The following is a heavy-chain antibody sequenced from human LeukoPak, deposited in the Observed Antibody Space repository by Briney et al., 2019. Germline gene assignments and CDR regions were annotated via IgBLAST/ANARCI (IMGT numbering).Heavy chain of an antibody. J-gene: IGHJ6*02. CDR1: GGSISSGGYY. CDR2: IYYSGST. D-gene: IGHD3-10*01. CDR3: ARDFSMVRGGYYGMDV. Sequence: NPSETLSLTCTVSGGSISSGGYYWSWIRQPPGKGLEWIGYIYYSGSTNYNPSLKSRVSISVDTSKKQFSLKLSSVTAADTAVYYCARDFSMVRGGYYGMDVWGQGTTVTVSS. V-gene: IGHV4-61*08.